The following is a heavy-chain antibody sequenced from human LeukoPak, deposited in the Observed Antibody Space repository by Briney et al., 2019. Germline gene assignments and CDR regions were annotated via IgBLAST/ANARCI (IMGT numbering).Heavy chain of an antibody. CDR2: IYYSGST. D-gene: IGHD5-12*01. CDR1: GFTFSSYA. CDR3: ARQAYDPPYYYYYYMDV. Sequence: GSLRLSCAASGFTFSSYAMSWVRQAPGKGLEWVGSIYYSGSTYYNPSLKSRVTISVDTSKNQFSLKLSSVTAADTAVYYCARQAYDPPYYYYYYMDVWGKGTTVTVSS. J-gene: IGHJ6*03. V-gene: IGHV4-39*01.